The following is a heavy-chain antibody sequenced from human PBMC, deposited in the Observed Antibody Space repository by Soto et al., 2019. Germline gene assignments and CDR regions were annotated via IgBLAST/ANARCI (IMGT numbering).Heavy chain of an antibody. V-gene: IGHV4-34*01. D-gene: IGHD6-13*01. CDR3: ARGAPIAAAEVSFFDY. CDR2: INHSGST. J-gene: IGHJ4*02. CDR1: GGSFSGYY. Sequence: SETLSLTCAVYGGSFSGYYWSWIRQPPGKGLEWIGEINHSGSTNYNPSLKSRVTISVDTSKNQFSLKLSSVTAADTAVYYCARGAPIAAAEVSFFDYWGQGTLVTVSS.